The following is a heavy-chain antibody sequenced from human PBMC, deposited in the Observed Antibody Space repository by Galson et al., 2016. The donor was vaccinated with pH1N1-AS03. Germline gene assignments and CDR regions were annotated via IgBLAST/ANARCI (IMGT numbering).Heavy chain of an antibody. CDR2: ISPLLGLA. CDR1: GGSFSSYT. V-gene: IGHV1-69*02. J-gene: IGHJ3*02. CDR3: ARPRGWSGHDAFDI. Sequence: SVKVPCKGSGGSFSSYTFSWVRQAPGQGLEWMGRISPLLGLANYAQKFQGRVTITADKSTFTAYMELSSLRSEDTAVYYCARPRGWSGHDAFDIWGQGTMVTVSS. D-gene: IGHD3-3*01.